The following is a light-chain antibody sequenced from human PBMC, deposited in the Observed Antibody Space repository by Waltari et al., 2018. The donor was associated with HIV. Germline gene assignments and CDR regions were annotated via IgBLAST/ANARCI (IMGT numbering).Light chain of an antibody. V-gene: IGKV4-1*01. CDR1: HSVFYTPNAKNY. J-gene: IGKJ1*01. CDR3: QQYYSPPPT. CDR2: WAS. Sequence: DVVMTQSPDALAVSLGERATINCTDTHSVFYTPNAKNYIAWYQQRPGQAPKLLIYWASTREFGVSARFSGSGSGTNFTLTITSLQAEDVAVYYCQQYYSPPPTFGQGTKVEIK.